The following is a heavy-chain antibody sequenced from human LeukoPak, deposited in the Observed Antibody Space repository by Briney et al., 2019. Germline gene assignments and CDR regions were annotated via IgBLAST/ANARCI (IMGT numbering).Heavy chain of an antibody. CDR3: VRGYSFGPYGMDV. D-gene: IGHD2-15*01. CDR2: ISGSGGST. J-gene: IGHJ6*02. V-gene: IGHV3-23*01. Sequence: PGGSLRLSCAASGITFSNYAMSWVRQAPGKGLEWVSTISGSGGSTYYADPVKGRFTISRDNSKDTVYLQMNSLRAEDTAVYFCVRGYSFGPYGMDVWGQGTTVTVSS. CDR1: GITFSNYA.